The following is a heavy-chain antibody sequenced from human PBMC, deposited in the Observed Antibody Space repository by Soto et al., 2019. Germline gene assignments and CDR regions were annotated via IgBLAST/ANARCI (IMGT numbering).Heavy chain of an antibody. J-gene: IGHJ4*02. V-gene: IGHV1-18*04. D-gene: IGHD2-2*01. CDR2: TSADNDDT. CDR3: GSQERGTCTGPSCDYFDY. Sequence: ASVKVSCKASGYTFSHYGISWVRQAPGQGLEWMAWTSADNDDTNYSEKLQGRVTLTTDTSTSTAYMELRSRRYDDTAVYFCGSQERGTCTGPSCDYFDYWGQGTLVTVSS. CDR1: GYTFSHYG.